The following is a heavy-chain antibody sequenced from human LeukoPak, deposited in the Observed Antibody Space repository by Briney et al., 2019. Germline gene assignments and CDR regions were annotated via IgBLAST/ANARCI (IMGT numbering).Heavy chain of an antibody. CDR2: IYPGGGST. CDR3: ARDNDFDY. V-gene: IGHV1-46*01. J-gene: IGHJ4*02. CDR1: GYTFTSYG. Sequence: ASVNVSCKASGYTFTSYGISWVRQAPGQGLEWMGIIYPGGGSTSYAQKFQGRVTMTRDMSTSTVYMELSSLRSEDTAVYYCARDNDFDYWGQGTLVTVSS. D-gene: IGHD2-8*01.